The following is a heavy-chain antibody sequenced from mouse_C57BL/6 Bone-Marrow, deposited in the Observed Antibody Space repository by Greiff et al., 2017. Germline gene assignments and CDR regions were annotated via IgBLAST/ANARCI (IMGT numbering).Heavy chain of an antibody. CDR1: GYAFSSSW. CDR2: IYPGDGDT. Sequence: VQGVESGPELVKPGASVKISCKASGYAFSSSWMNWVKQRPGKGLEWIGRIYPGDGDTNYNGKFKGKATLTADKSSSTAYMQLSSLTSEDSAVYFCGGDWYFDVWGTGTTVTVSS. J-gene: IGHJ1*03. CDR3: GGDWYFDV. V-gene: IGHV1-82*01.